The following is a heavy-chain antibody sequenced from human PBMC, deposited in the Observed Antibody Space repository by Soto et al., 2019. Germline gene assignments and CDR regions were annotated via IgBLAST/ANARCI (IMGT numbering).Heavy chain of an antibody. CDR3: ARSAPYCSGGTCYDY. CDR2: VYYTGST. J-gene: IGHJ4*02. Sequence: SETLSLTCSVSGGSISGSYWSWIRQSPGKGLEWLGYVYYTGSTYYNPSLKSRVTISVDTSKNQFSLKVSSVTAADTAVYYCARSAPYCSGGTCYDYWGQGTLVTVSS. CDR1: GGSISGSY. D-gene: IGHD2-15*01. V-gene: IGHV4-59*12.